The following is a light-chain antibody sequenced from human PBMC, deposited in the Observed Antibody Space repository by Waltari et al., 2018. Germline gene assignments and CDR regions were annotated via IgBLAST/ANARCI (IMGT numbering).Light chain of an antibody. CDR1: QSVGRS. Sequence: EIVLTQSPGTLSLSPGERVTLSCRASQSVGRSLAWYQQKPGQAPRLLNNDAFTRATGIADRFSGRGSGTDVILTVSRRDPEDFAVYYCQMYVRLPVTFGQGTKVEI. CDR3: QMYVRLPVT. CDR2: DAF. J-gene: IGKJ1*01. V-gene: IGKV3-20*01.